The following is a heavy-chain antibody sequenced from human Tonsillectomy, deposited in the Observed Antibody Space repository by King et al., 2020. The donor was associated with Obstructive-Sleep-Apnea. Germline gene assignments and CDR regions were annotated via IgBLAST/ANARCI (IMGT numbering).Heavy chain of an antibody. J-gene: IGHJ4*02. CDR1: GFTFSNYA. V-gene: IGHV3-30*04. CDR2: ISHDGNKK. Sequence: VQLVESGGGVVQPGRSLRLSCAASGFTFSNYAMHWVRQAPGKGLEWVAVISHDGNKKYYTDSVKGRFTISRDNSKNTLYLKMNSLRAEDTAVYYCARDRRILWFGELLIYWGQGTLVTVSS. D-gene: IGHD3-10*01. CDR3: ARDRRILWFGELLIY.